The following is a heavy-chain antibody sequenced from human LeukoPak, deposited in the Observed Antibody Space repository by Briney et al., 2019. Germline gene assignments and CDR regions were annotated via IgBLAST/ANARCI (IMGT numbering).Heavy chain of an antibody. J-gene: IGHJ3*02. D-gene: IGHD3-16*01. CDR3: ARKPGGADTLDI. CDR2: ILPVFGTT. Sequence: SVKVSCKAYGGTFSSFAVTWVRQVPGQGLEWMGRILPVFGTTHYSQKFQGRVSISAAESMTTVSMELRSLTSEDTAVYYCARKPGGADTLDIWGQGTMVTVSS. CDR1: GGTFSSFA. V-gene: IGHV1-69*13.